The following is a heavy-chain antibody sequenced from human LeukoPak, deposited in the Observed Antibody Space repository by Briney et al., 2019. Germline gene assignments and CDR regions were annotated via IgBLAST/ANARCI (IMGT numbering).Heavy chain of an antibody. V-gene: IGHV4-39*01. Sequence: SETLSLTCTVSGGSISNNNYYWGWLRQPPGKGLEWIGSIYYSGNTYYNPSLKSRVTISVDTSKNQSSLTLTSVTAADTAVYYCANYGYRGFFDYWGQGTLVTVSS. CDR1: GGSISNNNYY. CDR3: ANYGYRGFFDY. D-gene: IGHD5-24*01. CDR2: IYYSGNT. J-gene: IGHJ4*02.